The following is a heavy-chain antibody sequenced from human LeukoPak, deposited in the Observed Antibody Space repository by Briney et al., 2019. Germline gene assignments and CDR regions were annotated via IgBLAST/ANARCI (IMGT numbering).Heavy chain of an antibody. D-gene: IGHD2-15*01. J-gene: IGHJ4*02. CDR1: GFTFEDHG. CDR2: ISGGST. V-gene: IGHV3-38-3*01. CDR3: DLGYCSGGSCYPRNGVFDY. Sequence: PGGSLRLSCAASGFTFEDHGMSWVRQVPGKGLEWVSSISGGSTYYADSRKGRFTISRDNSKNTLHLQMNSLRAEDTAVYSGDLGYCSGGSCYPRNGVFDYWGQGTLVTVSS.